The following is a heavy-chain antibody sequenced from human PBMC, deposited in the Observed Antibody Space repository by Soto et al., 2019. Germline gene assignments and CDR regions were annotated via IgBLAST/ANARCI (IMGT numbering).Heavy chain of an antibody. CDR2: ISTGSSYI. CDR3: VIDSLMRTS. V-gene: IGHV3-21*02. CDR1: GFTFSSYM. J-gene: IGHJ5*02. Sequence: EVLLVESGGGLVKPGGSLRLSCAGSGFTFSSYMMNWVRQAPGKGLEWVASISTGSSYIYYVDALKGRFTISRDDAKTSLYLQMNSLRDEETGVYYCVIDSLMRTSWGQGTRVTVSS. D-gene: IGHD2-8*01.